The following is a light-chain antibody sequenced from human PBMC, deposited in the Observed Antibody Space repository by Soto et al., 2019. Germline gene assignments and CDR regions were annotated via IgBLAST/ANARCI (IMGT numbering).Light chain of an antibody. J-gene: IGKJ4*01. V-gene: IGKV1-33*01. CDR1: QDIRKY. CDR3: QQYDRPPPT. CDR2: DAS. Sequence: DIQMTQSPSSLPASVGDRVTITCQASQDIRKYLNWYQQKPGKAPNLLIYDASNLETGVPSRFSGSGSGTEFTFTISSLQPEDFATYYCQQYDRPPPTFGGGTKVETK.